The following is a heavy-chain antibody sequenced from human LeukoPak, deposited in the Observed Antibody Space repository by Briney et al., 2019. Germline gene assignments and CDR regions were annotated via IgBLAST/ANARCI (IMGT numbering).Heavy chain of an antibody. CDR3: AREGRGGYCGFDY. V-gene: IGHV3-74*01. D-gene: IGHD3-22*01. Sequence: PGGSLRLSCAASGFTFSSSWMHWVRQAPGKGLVWVSRINSDGSSTNYADSVKGRFTISRDNAKNTLYLQMNSLRAEDTAVYYCAREGRGGYCGFDYWGQGTLVTVSS. J-gene: IGHJ4*02. CDR2: INSDGSST. CDR1: GFTFSSSW.